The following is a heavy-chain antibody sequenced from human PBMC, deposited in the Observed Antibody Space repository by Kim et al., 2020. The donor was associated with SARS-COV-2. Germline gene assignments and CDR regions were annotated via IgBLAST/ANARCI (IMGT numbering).Heavy chain of an antibody. CDR2: ISGSGGST. Sequence: GGSLRLSCAASGFTFSSYAMSWVRQAPGKGLEWVSAISGSGGSTYYADSVKGRFTISRDNSKNTLYLQMNSLRAEDTAVYYCAKVSPIAWWGEVYYFDYWGQGTLVTVSS. D-gene: IGHD2-8*02. CDR3: AKVSPIAWWGEVYYFDY. J-gene: IGHJ4*02. V-gene: IGHV3-23*01. CDR1: GFTFSSYA.